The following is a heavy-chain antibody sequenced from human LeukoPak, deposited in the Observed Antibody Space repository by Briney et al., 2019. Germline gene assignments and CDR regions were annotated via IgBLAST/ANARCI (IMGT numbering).Heavy chain of an antibody. J-gene: IGHJ4*02. CDR2: INPNSGDT. CDR3: ARDYCSSTSCLFDY. V-gene: IGHV1-2*06. Sequence: ASVKVSCKASGYTFTGYHMQWVRQAPGQGLEWMGRINPNSGDTNNAQKFQGRVTMTRDTSISTAYMDLSRLTSDDTAVYYCARDYCSSTSCLFDYWGQGTLVTVSS. D-gene: IGHD2-2*01. CDR1: GYTFTGYH.